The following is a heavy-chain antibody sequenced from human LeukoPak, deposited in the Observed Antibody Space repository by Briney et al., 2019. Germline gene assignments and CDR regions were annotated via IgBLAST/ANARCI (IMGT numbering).Heavy chain of an antibody. Sequence: ASVKVSCKASGFTFSSYWMHWVRQAPGKGLVWVSRINSDGSSTSYADSVKGRFTISRDNAENTLYLQMNSLRAEDTAVYYCARDNSRPWAVAGLFDYWGQGTLVTVSS. J-gene: IGHJ4*02. V-gene: IGHV3-74*01. D-gene: IGHD6-19*01. CDR2: INSDGSST. CDR1: GFTFSSYW. CDR3: ARDNSRPWAVAGLFDY.